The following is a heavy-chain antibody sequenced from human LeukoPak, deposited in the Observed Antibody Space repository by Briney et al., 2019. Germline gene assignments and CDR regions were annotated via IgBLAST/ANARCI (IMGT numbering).Heavy chain of an antibody. CDR1: GGSISSYY. Sequence: SETLSLTCTVSGGSISSYYWSGIRQPPGRGLEWIGYIYYSGSTKYNPSLKSRVTISVDTSKNQLSLKLSSVTAADTAVYYCTRDRNGGNSGAYYYYHMDVWGKGTTVTVSS. V-gene: IGHV4-59*13. CDR3: TRDRNGGNSGAYYYYHMDV. CDR2: IYYSGST. J-gene: IGHJ6*03. D-gene: IGHD4-23*01.